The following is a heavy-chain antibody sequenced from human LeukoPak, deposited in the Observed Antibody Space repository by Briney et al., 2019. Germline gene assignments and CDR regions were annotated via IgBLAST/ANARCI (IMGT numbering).Heavy chain of an antibody. J-gene: IGHJ4*02. Sequence: PGGSLRLSCAASGFTFRSHWMHWVRQPPGKGLVWVSRINYDGSSTAYADSVKGRFTISRDSAKNTLYLQMDSLTAEDTAVYYCAREDAGGTYSFDYWGQGTLVTVSS. CDR3: AREDAGGTYSFDY. D-gene: IGHD1-26*01. CDR2: INYDGSST. CDR1: GFTFRSHW. V-gene: IGHV3-74*01.